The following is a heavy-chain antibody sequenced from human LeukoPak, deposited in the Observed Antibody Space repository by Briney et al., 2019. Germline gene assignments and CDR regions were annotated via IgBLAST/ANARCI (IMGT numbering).Heavy chain of an antibody. D-gene: IGHD2-21*02. V-gene: IGHV4-59*05. CDR3: ARGPFVVVTVEDAFDI. CDR2: IYYSGST. CDR1: GGSISSYY. Sequence: SETLSLTCTVSGGSISSYYWSWIRQPPGKGLEWIGSIYYSGSTYYNPSLKSRVTISVDTSKNQFSLKLSSVTAADTAVYYCARGPFVVVTVEDAFDIWGQGTMVTVSS. J-gene: IGHJ3*02.